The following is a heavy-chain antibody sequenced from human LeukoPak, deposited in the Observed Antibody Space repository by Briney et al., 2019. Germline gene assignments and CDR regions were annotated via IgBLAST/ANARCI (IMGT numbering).Heavy chain of an antibody. CDR2: ISSSYAI. CDR1: GFTFTAFT. Sequence: KPGGSLRLSCAASGFTFTAFTINWVRQAPGKGLEWVSSISSSYAIYFADSVKGRFTISRDNSKNTLFLQMNSLRAEDTAVYYCARQTRYSFDYWGQGTLVTVSS. J-gene: IGHJ4*02. V-gene: IGHV3-69-1*01. CDR3: ARQTRYSFDY.